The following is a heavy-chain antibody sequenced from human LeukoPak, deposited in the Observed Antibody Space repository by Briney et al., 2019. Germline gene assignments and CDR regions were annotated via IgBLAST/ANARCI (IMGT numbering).Heavy chain of an antibody. CDR2: ISSSSSYI. Sequence: PGGSLRLSCAASGFTLSRYSMNWVRQAPGKGLEWVSSISSSSSYIYYGDSVKGRFTISRDNAKNSLYLQMNSLRAEDTAVYYCARDPRLVPAASGFDYWGQGTLVTVSS. CDR3: ARDPRLVPAASGFDY. D-gene: IGHD2-2*01. J-gene: IGHJ4*02. V-gene: IGHV3-21*01. CDR1: GFTLSRYS.